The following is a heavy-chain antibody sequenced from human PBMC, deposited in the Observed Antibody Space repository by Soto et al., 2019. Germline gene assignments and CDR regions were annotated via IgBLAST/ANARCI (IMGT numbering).Heavy chain of an antibody. CDR3: AKAVVATIQNYGMDV. V-gene: IGHV3-23*01. J-gene: IGHJ6*02. D-gene: IGHD5-12*01. CDR1: GFTFSSYA. Sequence: GGSLRLSCAASGFTFSSYAMSWVRQAPGKGLEWVSAISGSGGSTYYADSVKGRFTISRDNSKNTLYLQMNSLRAEDTAVYYCAKAVVATIQNYGMDVWGQGTTVTVSS. CDR2: ISGSGGST.